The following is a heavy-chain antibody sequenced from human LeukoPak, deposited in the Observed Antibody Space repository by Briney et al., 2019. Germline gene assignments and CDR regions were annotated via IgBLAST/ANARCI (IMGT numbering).Heavy chain of an antibody. Sequence: GGSLRLSCAASGFTFSSYAMHWVRQAPGKGLEWVAVISYDGSNKYYADSVKGRFTISRDNSKNTLYLQMNSLRAEDTAVYYCARDFKDFDWLLVDYYGMDVWGQGTTVTVSS. CDR2: ISYDGSNK. CDR1: GFTFSSYA. D-gene: IGHD3-9*01. CDR3: ARDFKDFDWLLVDYYGMDV. V-gene: IGHV3-30-3*01. J-gene: IGHJ6*02.